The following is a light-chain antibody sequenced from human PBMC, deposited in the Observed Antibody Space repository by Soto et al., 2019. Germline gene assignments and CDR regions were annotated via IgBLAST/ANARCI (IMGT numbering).Light chain of an antibody. CDR2: DSS. CDR1: QDITNY. J-gene: IGKJ3*01. CDR3: QQYDNVPFT. Sequence: DIQMTQSPSSLSASVGDRVTITCQASQDITNYLNWYQQKPGEAPKLLIYDSSNLQTGVPSRFSGSGSGTDFSFSIDSLRSEDVATYYCQQYDNVPFTFGPGTTVDIK. V-gene: IGKV1-33*01.